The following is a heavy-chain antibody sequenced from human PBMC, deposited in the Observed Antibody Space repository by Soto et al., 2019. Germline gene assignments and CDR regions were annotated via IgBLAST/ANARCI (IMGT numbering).Heavy chain of an antibody. V-gene: IGHV1-24*01. CDR1: GDTLTGLS. J-gene: IGHJ5*02. CDR3: AIAYSGTYYGHVVP. CDR2: FDPEDGEA. Sequence: QVQLVQSGAEVKKPGASVKVSCKVSGDTLTGLSIHWVRQAPGKGLEYMGGFDPEDGEAMYAQNFQGRATMTEDTDTDTPYLELSSLTSEDTAVYYCAIAYSGTYYGHVVPCGQGTLVTVSA. D-gene: IGHD1-26*01.